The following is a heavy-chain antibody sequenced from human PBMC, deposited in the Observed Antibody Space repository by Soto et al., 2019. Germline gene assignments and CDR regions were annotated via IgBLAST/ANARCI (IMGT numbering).Heavy chain of an antibody. CDR1: GASISSADYF. D-gene: IGHD3-9*01. Sequence: QVQLQESGPGLVKPSHTLSLTCTVSGASISSADYFWSWIRQPPGQGLEWIGYIYYSGNIFYNPSLESRVTISVDTSKNQFSLKLTSVTAADTAVYYCARQRTVYFARPGDWLDPWGQGTLVTVST. CDR3: ARQRTVYFARPGDWLDP. J-gene: IGHJ5*02. V-gene: IGHV4-30-4*01. CDR2: IYYSGNI.